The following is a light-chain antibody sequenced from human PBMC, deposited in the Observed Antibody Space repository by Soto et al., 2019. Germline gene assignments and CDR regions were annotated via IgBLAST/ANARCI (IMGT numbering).Light chain of an antibody. Sequence: DVVMTQSPLSLPVTLGQPASISFRSSQSGVYSDGIAYLTWLQQRPGQSPRRLIYRVSNRDSGVPDRFSGSGSCTDFTLKISRVEAEDVGVYYCMQGTHFPPTFGRGTKVEIK. V-gene: IGKV2-30*01. CDR2: RVS. CDR3: MQGTHFPPT. CDR1: QSGVYSDGIAY. J-gene: IGKJ1*01.